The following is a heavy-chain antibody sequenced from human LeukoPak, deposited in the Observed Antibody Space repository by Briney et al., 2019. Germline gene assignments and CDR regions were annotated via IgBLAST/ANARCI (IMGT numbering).Heavy chain of an antibody. CDR1: GGSISSSSYY. J-gene: IGHJ6*03. V-gene: IGHV4-61*05. D-gene: IGHD6-13*01. CDR3: ARRGGQQQTIHYYYYYMDV. CDR2: IYYSGST. Sequence: SETLSLTCTVSGGSISSSSYYWGWIRQPPGKGLEWIGYIYYSGSTNYNPSLKSRVTISVDTSNNQFSLRLSSVTAADTAVYYCARRGGQQQTIHYYYYYMDVWGKGTTVTVSS.